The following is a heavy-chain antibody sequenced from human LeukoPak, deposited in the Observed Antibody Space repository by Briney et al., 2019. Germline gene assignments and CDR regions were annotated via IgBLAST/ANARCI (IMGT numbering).Heavy chain of an antibody. CDR3: ASVRPTGSGIVYGYFGPYYYMDV. CDR1: GGSISSSSYY. D-gene: IGHD5-18*01. V-gene: IGHV4-39*01. Sequence: SQTLSLTCTVSGGSISSSSYYWGWIRQPPGKGLEWIGSIYYSGSTYYNPSLKSRVTISVDTSKNQFSLKLSSVTAADTAVYYCASVRPTGSGIVYGYFGPYYYMDVWGKGTTVTVSS. CDR2: IYYSGST. J-gene: IGHJ6*03.